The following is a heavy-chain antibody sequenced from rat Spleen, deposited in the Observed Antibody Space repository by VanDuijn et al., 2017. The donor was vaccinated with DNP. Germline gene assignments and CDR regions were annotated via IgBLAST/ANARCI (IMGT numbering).Heavy chain of an antibody. J-gene: IGHJ1*01. V-gene: IGHV5-22*01. CDR1: GFTFSDYY. CDR2: ISYEGSST. D-gene: IGHD1-1*01. Sequence: EVQLVESGGGLVQPGRSLKLSCAASGFTFSDYYMAWVRQAPKKGLVLVAAISYEGSSTYYGDSVKGLFTISRDNAKTTLYLQMNSLRSEATATYYCARGVYYYSATYWYFDFWGPGTMVTVSS. CDR3: ARGVYYYSATYWYFDF.